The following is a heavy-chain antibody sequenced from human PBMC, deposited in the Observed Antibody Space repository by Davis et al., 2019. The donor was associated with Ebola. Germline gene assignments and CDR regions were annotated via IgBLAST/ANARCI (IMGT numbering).Heavy chain of an antibody. CDR2: ISPSAGST. D-gene: IGHD2-15*01. V-gene: IGHV1-46*01. J-gene: IGHJ6*04. CDR3: ARDPRRSYYHYYGMDV. CDR1: GYTFTSDY. Sequence: AASVKVSCKASGYTFTSDYIHWVRQAPGQGLEWMGIISPSAGSTSYAQKFLGRVTMTRDTSTSTVYMEVRSLRSEDTAMYYCARDPRRSYYHYYGMDVWGKGTTVTVSS.